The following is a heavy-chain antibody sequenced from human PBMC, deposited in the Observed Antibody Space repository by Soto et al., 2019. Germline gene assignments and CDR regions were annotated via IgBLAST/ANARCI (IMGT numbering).Heavy chain of an antibody. CDR2: ISYDGSNK. CDR1: GFTFSSYG. V-gene: IGHV3-30*18. Sequence: PGGSLRLSCAASGFTFSSYGMHWVRQAPGKGLEWVAVISYDGSNKYYADSVKGRFTISRDNSKNTLYLQMNSLRAEDTAVYYCAKDHPAYWGQGTLVTVSS. J-gene: IGHJ4*02. CDR3: AKDHPAY.